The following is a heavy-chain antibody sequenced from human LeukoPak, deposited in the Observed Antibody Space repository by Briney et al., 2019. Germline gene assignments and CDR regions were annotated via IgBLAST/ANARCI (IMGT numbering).Heavy chain of an antibody. V-gene: IGHV3-23*01. CDR2: ISGSGGST. CDR1: GFTFSSYA. CDR3: AKTARRSRYYFDY. Sequence: TGGSLRLSCAASGFTFSSYAMSWVRQALGRGLEWVSAISGSGGSTYYADSVKGRFTISRDNSKNTLYLQMNSLRAEDTAVYYCAKTARRSRYYFDYWGQGTLVTVSS. D-gene: IGHD2-21*02. J-gene: IGHJ4*02.